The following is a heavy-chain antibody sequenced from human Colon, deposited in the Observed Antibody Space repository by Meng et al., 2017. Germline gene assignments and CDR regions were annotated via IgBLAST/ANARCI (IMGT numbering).Heavy chain of an antibody. CDR3: ESFTANSGFW. D-gene: IGHD4/OR15-4a*01. CDR1: GFTFTDYY. J-gene: IGHJ4*02. Sequence: QVQLVQSGAEVKKPGASVKVSCKTSGFTFTDYYMHWLRQAPGQGLEWMGWINANSGGTKYAQKFQGRVTMTRDMSITTAYMELSGLTSDDTAVYYCESFTANSGFWWGQGTLVTSPQ. CDR2: INANSGGT. V-gene: IGHV1-2*02.